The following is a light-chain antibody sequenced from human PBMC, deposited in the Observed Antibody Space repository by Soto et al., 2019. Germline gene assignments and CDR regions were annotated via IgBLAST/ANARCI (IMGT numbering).Light chain of an antibody. CDR1: SSNIGNNY. J-gene: IGLJ1*01. CDR2: DNN. Sequence: QSVLTRPPSVSAAPGQKVTISCSGSSSNIGNNYVSWYQQLPGTAPKLLIYDNNKRPSGIPDRFSGSKSGTSATLGITGLQTGDEADYYCGTWDSSLSVSYVFGTGTKVTVL. CDR3: GTWDSSLSVSYV. V-gene: IGLV1-51*01.